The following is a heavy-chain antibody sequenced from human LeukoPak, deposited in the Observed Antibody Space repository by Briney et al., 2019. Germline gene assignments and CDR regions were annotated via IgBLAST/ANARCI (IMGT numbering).Heavy chain of an antibody. CDR3: ARRPSASWYFDY. D-gene: IGHD6-6*01. Sequence: SGPTLVKPTQTLTLTCTFSGFSLSSSGVGVGWIRRPPGKALEWLALIYWDDDKRYSPSLKSRLTITKDTSKNQVVLTMTNMDPVDTATYYCARRPSASWYFDYWGQGTLVTVSS. V-gene: IGHV2-5*02. CDR2: IYWDDDK. J-gene: IGHJ4*02. CDR1: GFSLSSSGVG.